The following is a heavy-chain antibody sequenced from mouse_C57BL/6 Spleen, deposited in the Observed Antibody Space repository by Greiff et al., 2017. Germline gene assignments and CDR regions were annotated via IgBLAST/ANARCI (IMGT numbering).Heavy chain of an antibody. CDR2: ISDGGSYT. D-gene: IGHD2-10*02. Sequence: VQLKQSGGGLVKPGGSLKLSCAASGFTFSSYAMSWVRQTPEKRLEWVATISDGGSYTYYPDNVKGRFTISRDNAKNNLYLQMSHLKSEDTAMYYCARGGYGYFFDYWGQGTTLTVSS. CDR3: ARGGYGYFFDY. CDR1: GFTFSSYA. J-gene: IGHJ2*01. V-gene: IGHV5-4*01.